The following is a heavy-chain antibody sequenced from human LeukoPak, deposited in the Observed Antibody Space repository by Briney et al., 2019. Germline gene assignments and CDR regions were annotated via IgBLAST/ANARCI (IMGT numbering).Heavy chain of an antibody. J-gene: IGHJ3*02. V-gene: IGHV3-23*01. CDR1: GLTITSYT. CDR3: AAQARRAFDI. D-gene: IGHD1-14*01. CDR2: ISNNGGAST. Sequence: LPGGSLRLSCAVSGLTITSYTMNWVRQAPGKGLEWVLTISNNGGASTYYADSVKGRFTISRDNSKNTLYLQMNSLRADDTAVYYCAAQARRAFDIWGQGTMVTVSS.